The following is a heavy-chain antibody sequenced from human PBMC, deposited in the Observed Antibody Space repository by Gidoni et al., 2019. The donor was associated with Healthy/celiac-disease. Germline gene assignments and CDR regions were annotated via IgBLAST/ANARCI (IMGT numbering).Heavy chain of an antibody. Sequence: QVQLQESGPGLVKPSETLSLTCTVSGGSISSYYWSWIRQPAGKGLEWIGRIYTSGSTNYNPSLKSRVTMSVDTSKNQFSLKLSSVTAADTAVYYCARDVCSGGSCYSKAPSYYFDYWGQGTLVTVSS. CDR3: ARDVCSGGSCYSKAPSYYFDY. CDR2: IYTSGST. D-gene: IGHD2-15*01. J-gene: IGHJ4*02. CDR1: GGSISSYY. V-gene: IGHV4-4*07.